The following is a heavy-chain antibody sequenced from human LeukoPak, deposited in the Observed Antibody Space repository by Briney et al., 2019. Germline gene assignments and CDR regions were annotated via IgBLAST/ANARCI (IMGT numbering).Heavy chain of an antibody. D-gene: IGHD1-7*01. V-gene: IGHV3-74*01. CDR1: GFTFSSYW. J-gene: IGHJ4*02. CDR3: ARASNRNSINFDY. CDR2: LNSDGSST. Sequence: GGSLRLSCAASGFTFSSYWMHWVRQAPGKGLVWVSRLNSDGSSTSYADSVKGRFTISRDSAETTLHVQMNNLSAEDTDVYYCARASNRNSINFDYWGQGALVNVSS.